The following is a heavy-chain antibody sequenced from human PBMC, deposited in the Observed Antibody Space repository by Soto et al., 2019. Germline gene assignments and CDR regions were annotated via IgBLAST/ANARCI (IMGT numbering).Heavy chain of an antibody. CDR3: ASIAVAGHGDAFDI. J-gene: IGHJ3*02. Sequence: QVQLQESGPGLVKPSETLSLTCTVSGGSISSYYWSWIRQPPGKGLEWIGYIYYSGSTNYNPSLKSRVTISVDTSKNQFSLKLSSVTAADMAVYYCASIAVAGHGDAFDIWGQGTMVTVSS. CDR2: IYYSGST. D-gene: IGHD6-19*01. V-gene: IGHV4-59*01. CDR1: GGSISSYY.